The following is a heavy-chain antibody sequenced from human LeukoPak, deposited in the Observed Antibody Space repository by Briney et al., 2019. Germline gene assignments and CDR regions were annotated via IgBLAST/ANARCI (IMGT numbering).Heavy chain of an antibody. CDR3: AKEVYGDDAFDI. CDR1: GFTFDDYA. CDR2: ISWNSGGI. J-gene: IGHJ3*02. Sequence: GGSLRLSCAASGFTFDDYAMHWVRQAPGKGLEWVSGISWNSGGIGYADSVKGRFTISRDNAKNSLYLQMNSLRAEDTALYYCAKEVYGDDAFDIWGQGTMVTVSS. D-gene: IGHD4-17*01. V-gene: IGHV3-9*01.